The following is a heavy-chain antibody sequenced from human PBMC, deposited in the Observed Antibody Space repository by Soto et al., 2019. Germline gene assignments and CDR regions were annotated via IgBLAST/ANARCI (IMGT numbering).Heavy chain of an antibody. D-gene: IGHD6-19*01. CDR3: ARAVAVAADFDY. CDR1: GYTFNGYA. CDR2: INAGNGNT. J-gene: IGHJ4*02. V-gene: IGHV1-3*01. Sequence: GASVKVSCKASGYTFNGYAMHWVRQAPGQRLEWMGWINAGNGNTKYSQKFQGRVTITRDTSASTAYMELSSLRSEDTAVYYCARAVAVAADFDYWGQGTLVTFPS.